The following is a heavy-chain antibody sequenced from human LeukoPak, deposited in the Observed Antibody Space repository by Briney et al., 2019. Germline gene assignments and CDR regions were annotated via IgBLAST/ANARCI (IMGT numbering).Heavy chain of an antibody. CDR3: AARVVEDAFDI. D-gene: IGHD2-15*01. CDR2: IYSGGST. V-gene: IGHV3-53*01. J-gene: IGHJ3*02. Sequence: GGSLRLSCAASGFTVSSNYMSWVRQAPGKGLEWVSVIYSGGSTYYADSVKGRSTISRDNSKNTLYLQMNSLRAEDTAVYYCAARVVEDAFDIWGQGTMVTVSS. CDR1: GFTVSSNY.